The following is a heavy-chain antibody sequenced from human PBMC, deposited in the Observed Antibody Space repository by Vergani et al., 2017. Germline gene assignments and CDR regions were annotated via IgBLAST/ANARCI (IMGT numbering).Heavy chain of an antibody. CDR2: IIPIMGTA. D-gene: IGHD2-2*01. CDR1: VGTFSSYT. Sequence: QVQLVQSAAEVKKPGSSVKVSRKASVGTFSSYTISWVRQAPGQGLEWMGGIIPIMGTAKYAQKFQGRVTISADESTSTAYMELNSLRSEDTALYYCARLRPADYWGQGSLVTVSS. J-gene: IGHJ4*02. V-gene: IGHV1-69*01. CDR3: ARLRPADY.